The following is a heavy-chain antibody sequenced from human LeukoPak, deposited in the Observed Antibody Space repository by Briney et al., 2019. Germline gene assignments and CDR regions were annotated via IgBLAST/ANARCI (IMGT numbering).Heavy chain of an antibody. V-gene: IGHV3-15*01. J-gene: IGHJ4*02. CDR1: GFTFSNAW. Sequence: GGSLRLSCAASGFTFSNAWMSWVRQAPGKGLEWVGRIKSKTDGGTTDYAAPVKGRFTISRDDSKNTLYLQMNSLKTEDTAVYYCTTDRFIAARRSDDYWGQGTLVTVSS. CDR2: IKSKTDGGTT. CDR3: TTDRFIAARRSDDY. D-gene: IGHD6-6*01.